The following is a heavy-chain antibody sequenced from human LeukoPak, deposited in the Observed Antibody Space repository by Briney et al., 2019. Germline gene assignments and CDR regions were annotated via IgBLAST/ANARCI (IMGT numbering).Heavy chain of an antibody. J-gene: IGHJ4*02. CDR3: ARVYGSGSVPYYFDY. D-gene: IGHD3-10*01. CDR1: GYTFTSYG. Sequence: ASVKVSCKASGYTFTSYGISWVRQAPGQGLEWMGWISAYNGNTNYAQKLQGRVTMTTDTSTSTAYMELRSLRSDDTAVYYCARVYGSGSVPYYFDYWGQGTPVTVSS. V-gene: IGHV1-18*01. CDR2: ISAYNGNT.